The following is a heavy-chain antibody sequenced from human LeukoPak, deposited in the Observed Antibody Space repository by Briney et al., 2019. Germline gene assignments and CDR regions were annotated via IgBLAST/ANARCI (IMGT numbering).Heavy chain of an antibody. Sequence: PSDILSLTCAVSGCSISNSNWWGWIRQPPGKGLEWIGYIYYSGSTYYNPSLKSRVTISVDTSKNQFSLKLSSVTAADTAVYYCARVTPGYSSGWYLDYWGQGTLVTVSS. CDR2: IYYSGST. J-gene: IGHJ4*02. D-gene: IGHD6-19*01. CDR1: GCSISNSNW. V-gene: IGHV4-28*03. CDR3: ARVTPGYSSGWYLDY.